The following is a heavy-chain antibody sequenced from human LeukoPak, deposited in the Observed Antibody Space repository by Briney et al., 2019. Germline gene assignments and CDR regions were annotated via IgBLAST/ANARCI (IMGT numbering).Heavy chain of an antibody. CDR1: GASINSDY. CDR2: IFASGST. V-gene: IGHV4-4*07. D-gene: IGHD3-10*01. CDR3: ARGWAPRGEKSSFAS. J-gene: IGHJ4*02. Sequence: SETLSLTCTVSGASINSDYWTWVRQVAGKGLEWIGRIFASGSTNYNPYLRSRITMSVDTSKNQFSLDLSSVTAADTGVYYCARGWAPRGEKSSFASWGQGTLVTVSS.